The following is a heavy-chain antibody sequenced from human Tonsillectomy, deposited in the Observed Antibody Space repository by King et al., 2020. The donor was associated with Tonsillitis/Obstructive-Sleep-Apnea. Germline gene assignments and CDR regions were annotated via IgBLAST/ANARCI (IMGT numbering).Heavy chain of an antibody. V-gene: IGHV4-39*01. D-gene: IGHD2-15*01. Sequence: QLQESGPGLVKPSETMSLTCTVSGGSISSSTYYWGWIRQPPGMGLEWIGSIYYSGSTYYNASLKSRVTISVDTSKNQFSLKLSSLTAADTAVYYCARHAPAYIDRGGTAYYMYVWGNGTTVTVSS. J-gene: IGHJ6*03. CDR2: IYYSGST. CDR3: ARHAPAYIDRGGTAYYMYV. CDR1: GGSISSSTYY.